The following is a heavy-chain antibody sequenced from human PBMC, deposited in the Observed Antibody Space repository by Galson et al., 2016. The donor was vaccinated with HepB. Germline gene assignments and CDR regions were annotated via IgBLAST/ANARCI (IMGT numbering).Heavy chain of an antibody. CDR2: INSGGRT. Sequence: SLRLSCAASGFTFSSFAMSWVRQAPGKGLEWVSSINSGGRTYFADSVRGRFTLSRDNSKNTLYLQLNSLRAEDTAVYYCAKEGSRYYFDYWGQGTLVTVSS. J-gene: IGHJ4*02. D-gene: IGHD3-16*02. CDR1: GFTFSSFA. CDR3: AKEGSRYYFDY. V-gene: IGHV3-23*01.